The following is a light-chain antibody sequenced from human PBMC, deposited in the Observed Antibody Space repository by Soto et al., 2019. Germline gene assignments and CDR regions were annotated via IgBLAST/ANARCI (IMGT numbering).Light chain of an antibody. Sequence: EIVMTQSPATLSVSPGEGATLSCRSSQSLSSSLAWYQQRPGQAPRLLIYGASTRATGIPARFSGSGFGTEFTLTISSQQSEDFAVYYCQQYKNWPPITFGQGTRLEIK. CDR2: GAS. J-gene: IGKJ5*01. CDR1: QSLSSS. V-gene: IGKV3-15*01. CDR3: QQYKNWPPIT.